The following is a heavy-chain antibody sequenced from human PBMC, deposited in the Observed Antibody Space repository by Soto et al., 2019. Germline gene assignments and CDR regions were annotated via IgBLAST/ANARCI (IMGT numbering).Heavy chain of an antibody. Sequence: EVQLLESGGGLVQPGGSLRLSCSTSGFTFSTYAMNWVRQAPGKGLEWVSGLSGSGGTTYYADSVRGRFTISRDNSKNTLFLQMNSLRAEDTALYFCAKEMGDYYDSSGSWFDPWGQGTLVTVSS. CDR3: AKEMGDYYDSSGSWFDP. D-gene: IGHD3-22*01. J-gene: IGHJ5*02. V-gene: IGHV3-23*01. CDR1: GFTFSTYA. CDR2: LSGSGGTT.